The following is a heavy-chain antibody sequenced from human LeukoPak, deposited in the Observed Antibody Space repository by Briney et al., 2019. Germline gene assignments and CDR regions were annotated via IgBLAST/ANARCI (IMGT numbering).Heavy chain of an antibody. CDR3: AKEDANSWYLGLWYFDV. CDR2: ISTRGDVT. Sequence: GGSLRLSCAASGLTFNSHPMSWVRQAPGKGLEWVSAISTRGDVTHYADSVKGRFVISGDNSRNTLSLEMNSLRAEDTAIYYCAKEDANSWYLGLWYFDVWGHGTLVTVSS. J-gene: IGHJ2*01. CDR1: GLTFNSHP. D-gene: IGHD2/OR15-2a*01. V-gene: IGHV3-23*01.